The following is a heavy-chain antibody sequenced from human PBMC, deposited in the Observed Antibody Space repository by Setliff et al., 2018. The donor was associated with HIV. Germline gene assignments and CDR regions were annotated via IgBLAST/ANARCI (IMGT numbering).Heavy chain of an antibody. CDR2: LRTGTGDT. CDR1: GYTFSGYY. Sequence: ASVKVSCKASGYTFSGYYIHWVRQAPGQRLEWMGWLRTGTGDTSYSEKFQGRLTITRDTSANTAYMELSNLRSEGTAIYYCLRRATAAEVFDYWGQGTLVTVSS. CDR3: LRRATAAEVFDY. V-gene: IGHV1-3*04. D-gene: IGHD6-13*01. J-gene: IGHJ4*02.